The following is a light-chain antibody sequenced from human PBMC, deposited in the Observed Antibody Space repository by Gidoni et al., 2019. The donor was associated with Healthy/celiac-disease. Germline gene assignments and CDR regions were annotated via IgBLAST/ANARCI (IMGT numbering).Light chain of an antibody. CDR1: QSVLYSSNNKNY. CDR2: WAS. CDR3: QQYYSTPCS. V-gene: IGKV4-1*01. Sequence: DIVLTQSPVSLAVDLGERATLNCQSSQSVLYSSNNKNYLAWYQQKPGQPPKLLIYWASTRESGVPDRFSGSGSGTDFTLTISSLQAEDVAVYYCQQYYSTPCSFGQGTKLEIK. J-gene: IGKJ2*04.